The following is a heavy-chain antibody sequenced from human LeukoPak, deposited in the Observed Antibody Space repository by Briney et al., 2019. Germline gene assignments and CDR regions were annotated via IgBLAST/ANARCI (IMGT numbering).Heavy chain of an antibody. CDR1: GGTFSSYA. Sequence: SVKVSCKASGGTFSSYAISWVRQAAGQGLEWMGGIIPIFGTANYAQKFRGRVTITTDESTRTAYMELSSLRSEDTAVYYCAREIRVGGITIFGVVPTRMDVWGKGTTVTVSS. V-gene: IGHV1-69*05. D-gene: IGHD3-3*01. CDR3: AREIRVGGITIFGVVPTRMDV. CDR2: IIPIFGTA. J-gene: IGHJ6*04.